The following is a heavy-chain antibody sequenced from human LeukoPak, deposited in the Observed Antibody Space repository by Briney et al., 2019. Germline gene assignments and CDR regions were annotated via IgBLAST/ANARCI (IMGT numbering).Heavy chain of an antibody. V-gene: IGHV3-21*01. CDR2: ISSSSSYI. D-gene: IGHD3-10*01. CDR3: ARGDYGSGSYMDYFDY. Sequence: PGGSLRLSCATSGFTFSSYSMNWVRQAPGKGLEWVSSISSSSSYIYYADSLKGRFTISRDNAKNSLYLQMNSLRAEDTAVYYCARGDYGSGSYMDYFDYWGQGTLVTVSS. CDR1: GFTFSSYS. J-gene: IGHJ4*02.